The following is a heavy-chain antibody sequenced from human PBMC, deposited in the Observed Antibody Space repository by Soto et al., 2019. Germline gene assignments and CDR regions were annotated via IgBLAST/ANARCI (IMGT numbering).Heavy chain of an antibody. Sequence: QVQLVESGGGVVQPGRSLRLSCAASGFTFSSYGMHWVRQAPGKGLEWVAVIWYDGSNKYYADSVKGRFTISRDNSKNTRYLQINSLRAEDTAVYYCARERAEAIIAAAGEFDYWGQGTLVTVSS. CDR1: GFTFSSYG. J-gene: IGHJ4*02. D-gene: IGHD6-13*01. CDR2: IWYDGSNK. V-gene: IGHV3-33*01. CDR3: ARERAEAIIAAAGEFDY.